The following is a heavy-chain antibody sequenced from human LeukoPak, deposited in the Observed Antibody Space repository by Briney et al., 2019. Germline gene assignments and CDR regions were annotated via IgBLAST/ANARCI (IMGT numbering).Heavy chain of an antibody. J-gene: IGHJ6*02. CDR3: ASHLYSSSWPYTPYYYYYGMDV. CDR1: GVSFSGYY. Sequence: PSETLSLTCAVYGVSFSGYYWSWIRQPPGKGLEWIGEINHSGSTNYNPSLKSRVTISVDTSKNQFSLKLSSVTAADTAVYYCASHLYSSSWPYTPYYYYYGMDVWGQGTTVTVSS. D-gene: IGHD6-13*01. V-gene: IGHV4-34*01. CDR2: INHSGST.